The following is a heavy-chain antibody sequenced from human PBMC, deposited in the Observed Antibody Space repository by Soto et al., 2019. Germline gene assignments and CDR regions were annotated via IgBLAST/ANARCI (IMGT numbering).Heavy chain of an antibody. Sequence: QMQLVQSGPEVKKPGTSVKVSCKTSGFTFTSSAMQWVRQARGQRLEWIGWIVVGSGNTNYAQKFQERVTITRDISTSTAYMELSSLRSEDTAVYYCAAASSTSGGYYGMDVWGQGTTVTVSS. CDR2: IVVGSGNT. CDR3: AAASSTSGGYYGMDV. J-gene: IGHJ6*02. CDR1: GFTFTSSA. D-gene: IGHD2-2*01. V-gene: IGHV1-58*02.